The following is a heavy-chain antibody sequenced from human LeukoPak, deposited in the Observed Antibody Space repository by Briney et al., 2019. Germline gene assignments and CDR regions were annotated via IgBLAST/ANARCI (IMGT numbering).Heavy chain of an antibody. J-gene: IGHJ4*02. V-gene: IGHV3-30*01. Sequence: GRSLRLSCAASGFTFSSYAKHWVRQAPGKGLEWVAVISYDGSNKYYADSVKGRFTISRDKSKNTLYLQMNSLRAEDTAVYYCARVRRIQLWPPDYWGQGTLVTVSS. CDR1: GFTFSSYA. CDR3: ARVRRIQLWPPDY. D-gene: IGHD5-18*01. CDR2: ISYDGSNK.